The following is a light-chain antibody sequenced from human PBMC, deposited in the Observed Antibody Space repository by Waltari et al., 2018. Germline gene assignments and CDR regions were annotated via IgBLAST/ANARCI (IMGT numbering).Light chain of an antibody. Sequence: EMMLTQSPGTLSLSPGERATLSCKASHNVFNPKLAWYQQRPGQAPRLLIFDVSSRASGVPDRFSGGGSGTDFTLTISRVEPEDSAVYFCQRIGNSAHDTSPWTFGQGSKLEIK. V-gene: IGKV3-20*01. CDR3: QRIGNSAHDTSPWT. J-gene: IGKJ1*01. CDR2: DVS. CDR1: HNVFNPK.